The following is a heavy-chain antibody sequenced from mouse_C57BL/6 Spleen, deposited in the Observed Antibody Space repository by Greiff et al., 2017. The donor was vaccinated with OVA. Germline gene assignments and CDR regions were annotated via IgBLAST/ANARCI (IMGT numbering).Heavy chain of an antibody. Sequence: VQLQQSGPELVKPGASVKISCKASGYSFTDYNMNWVKQSNGKSLEWIGVINPNYGTTSYNQKFKGKATLTADKSSSTAYMQLSSLTSEDSAVYFCAREKDYDGGYFDYWGQGTTLTVSS. D-gene: IGHD2-4*01. CDR1: GYSFTDYN. J-gene: IGHJ2*01. V-gene: IGHV1-39*01. CDR2: INPNYGTT. CDR3: AREKDYDGGYFDY.